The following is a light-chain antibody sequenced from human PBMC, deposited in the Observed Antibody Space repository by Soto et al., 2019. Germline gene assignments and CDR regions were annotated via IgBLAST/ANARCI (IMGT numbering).Light chain of an antibody. CDR1: QNIRNL. CDR2: DAS. CDR3: QQDNTYST. V-gene: IGKV1-5*01. Sequence: DIPLTQSPSTLSAAVGDSVTITCRASQNIRNLLAWYHQKPGKAPKPLIYDASPLKTGVPSRFSGSGSGSEFNFTITGLQPDDFATYFCQQDNTYSTFGQGTRLDIK. J-gene: IGKJ5*01.